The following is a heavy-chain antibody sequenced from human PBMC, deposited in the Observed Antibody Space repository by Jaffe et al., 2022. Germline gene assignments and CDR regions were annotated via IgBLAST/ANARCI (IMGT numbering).Heavy chain of an antibody. Sequence: QVQLVESGGGVVQPGGSLRLSCAASGFTFSSYGMHWVRQAPGKGLEWVAFIRYDGSNKYYADSVKGRFTISRDNSKNTLYLQMNSLRAEDTAVYYCASAELVVPAATRTFDYWGQGTLVTVSS. D-gene: IGHD2-2*01. CDR3: ASAELVVPAATRTFDY. V-gene: IGHV3-30*02. J-gene: IGHJ4*02. CDR1: GFTFSSYG. CDR2: IRYDGSNK.